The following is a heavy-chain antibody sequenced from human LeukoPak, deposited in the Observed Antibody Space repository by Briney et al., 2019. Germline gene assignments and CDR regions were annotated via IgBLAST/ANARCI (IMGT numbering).Heavy chain of an antibody. CDR2: IRYDGGNK. V-gene: IGHV3-30*02. CDR1: GFTFSSYG. D-gene: IGHD1-26*01. Sequence: GGSLRLSCAASGFTFSSYGMHWVRQAPGKGLEWVAFIRYDGGNKYYTDSVKGRFTISRDNSKNTLYLQMNSLRDTAVYYCAKDTWRWEQGFDYWGQGTLVTVSS. CDR3: AKDTWRWEQGFDY. J-gene: IGHJ4*02.